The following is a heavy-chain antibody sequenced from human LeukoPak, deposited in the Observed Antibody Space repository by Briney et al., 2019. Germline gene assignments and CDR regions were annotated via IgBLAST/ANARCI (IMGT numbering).Heavy chain of an antibody. CDR2: MYHTGNT. CDR3: ARGHYGDYCDY. CDR1: GYSINSGYY. V-gene: IGHV4-38-2*02. J-gene: IGHJ4*02. D-gene: IGHD4-17*01. Sequence: PSETLSLTCTVSGYSINSGYYWGWIRPPPGKGLEFIGNMYHTGNTHYNPSLMSRVTISIDTSKNMFALKLSSVTAADTAVYYCARGHYGDYCDYWGQGTLVTVSS.